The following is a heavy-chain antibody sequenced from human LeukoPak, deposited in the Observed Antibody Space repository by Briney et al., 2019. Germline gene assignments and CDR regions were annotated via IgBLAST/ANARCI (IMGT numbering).Heavy chain of an antibody. D-gene: IGHD6-13*01. CDR1: GLSFTNYA. Sequence: GGSLGLSCEASGLSFTNYAMMWVRQAPGKGLQWISTLTGYGGAYYADSGEGRFIISRDISKNTSFLQMYSRRAEDTAVYYCAKGAAAGKVDWFDPWGQGTLVTVSS. J-gene: IGHJ5*02. V-gene: IGHV3-23*01. CDR3: AKGAAAGKVDWFDP. CDR2: LTGYGGA.